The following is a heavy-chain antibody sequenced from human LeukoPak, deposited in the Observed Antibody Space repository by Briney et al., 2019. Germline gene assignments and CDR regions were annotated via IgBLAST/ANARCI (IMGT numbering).Heavy chain of an antibody. CDR1: GFTVSDNY. CDR2: ISSSSSYI. J-gene: IGHJ3*02. Sequence: GGPLRLSCGVSGFTVSDNYMTWIRQGPGKGLEWVSSISSSSSYIYYADSVKGRFTISRDNAKNSLYLQMNSLRAEDTAVYYCARDLEGSGSLITFDIWGQGTMVTVSS. CDR3: ARDLEGSGSLITFDI. D-gene: IGHD3-10*01. V-gene: IGHV3-21*01.